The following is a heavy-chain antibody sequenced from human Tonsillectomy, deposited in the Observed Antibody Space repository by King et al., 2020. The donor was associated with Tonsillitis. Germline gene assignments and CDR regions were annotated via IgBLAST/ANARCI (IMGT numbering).Heavy chain of an antibody. CDR2: FSNINM. V-gene: IGHV3-11*01. D-gene: IGHD2-2*01. CDR1: AFTFIDYY. CDR3: ARDYPYDQSPFDY. Sequence: HLVQAGGGLVKPGGSLRLACAASAFTFIDYYMSWIRQAPWKGLEWVSYFSNINMYSAVSVKGRFTISRDNAKKSLYLQMNSLRAEDTAVYYCARDYPYDQSPFDYWGQGTLVTVSS. J-gene: IGHJ4*02.